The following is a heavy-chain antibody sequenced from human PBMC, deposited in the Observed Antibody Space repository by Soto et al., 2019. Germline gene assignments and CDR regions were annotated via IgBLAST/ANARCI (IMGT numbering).Heavy chain of an antibody. J-gene: IGHJ6*02. CDR2: IYSDNNT. CDR3: ARHYSAMVV. CDR1: GFTVSSDS. V-gene: IGHV3-53*01. Sequence: GGSLRLSCAASGFTVSSDSMTWVRQAPGKGLEWISIIYSDNNTDYADSVKGRFSISRDTSKNILYLQMNSLRAEDTAEYYCARHYSAMVVWGQGTTVTVS.